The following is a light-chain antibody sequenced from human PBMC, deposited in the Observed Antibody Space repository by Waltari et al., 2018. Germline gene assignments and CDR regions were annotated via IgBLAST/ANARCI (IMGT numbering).Light chain of an antibody. Sequence: QSVLTQPPSASGTPGQRVTISCSGSSSNIGSNDVSWYQQPPGTAPKLLIYRNNPRPSGVPDRFSGSKSGTSASLAISGLRSEDEADYYCAAWDDSLSGPVFGGGTKLTVL. CDR1: SSNIGSND. CDR2: RNN. V-gene: IGLV1-47*01. J-gene: IGLJ2*01. CDR3: AAWDDSLSGPV.